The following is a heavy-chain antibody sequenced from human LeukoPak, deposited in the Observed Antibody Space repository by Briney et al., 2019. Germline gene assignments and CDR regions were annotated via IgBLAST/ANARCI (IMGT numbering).Heavy chain of an antibody. V-gene: IGHV4-59*12. Sequence: SETLSLTCTVSGGSLNGYYCSWIRQPPGRGLEWIGYIYYSGNTNYSPSLKSRVTISVDRSKNQFSLKLSSVTAADTAVYYCARVRPLGYLPFDPWGQGTLVTVSS. CDR3: ARVRPLGYLPFDP. J-gene: IGHJ5*02. CDR1: GGSLNGYY. CDR2: IYYSGNT. D-gene: IGHD5-18*01.